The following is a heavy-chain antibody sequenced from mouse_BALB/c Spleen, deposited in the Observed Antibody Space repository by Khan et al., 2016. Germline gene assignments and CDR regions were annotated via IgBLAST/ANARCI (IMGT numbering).Heavy chain of an antibody. CDR2: IDPANDNT. Sequence: VQLQQSGAELVKPGASVKLSCTAPGFNIKDTYIHWVKQRPEQGLEWIGRIDPANDNTKYDPKFQGKATITADTSSNTAYLQLSSLTSEDTAVSYCARGVYDYGFAYWGQGTLVTVSA. V-gene: IGHV14-3*02. J-gene: IGHJ3*01. D-gene: IGHD2-4*01. CDR1: GFNIKDTY. CDR3: ARGVYDYGFAY.